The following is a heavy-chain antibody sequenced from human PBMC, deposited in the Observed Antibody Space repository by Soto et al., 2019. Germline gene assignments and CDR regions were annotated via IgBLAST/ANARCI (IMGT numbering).Heavy chain of an antibody. CDR2: ISGSGGST. Sequence: GXLGLSCAGSGFTFSIYAMSWVRQAPGNGLEWVSAISGSGGSTYYADSVKGRFTISRDNSKNTLYLQMNSLRAEDTAVYYCAKVTRGYSGYDPGSYYFDYWGQGTLVTVSS. CDR3: AKVTRGYSGYDPGSYYFDY. J-gene: IGHJ4*02. D-gene: IGHD5-12*01. V-gene: IGHV3-23*01. CDR1: GFTFSIYA.